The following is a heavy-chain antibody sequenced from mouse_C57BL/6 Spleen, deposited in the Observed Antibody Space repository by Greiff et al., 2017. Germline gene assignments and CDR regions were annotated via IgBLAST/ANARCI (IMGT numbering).Heavy chain of an antibody. CDR1: GFSLTSYG. V-gene: IGHV2-5*01. J-gene: IGHJ4*01. CDR2: IWRGGST. Sequence: QVQLQQSGPGLVQPSQSLSITCTVSGFSLTSYGVHWVRQSPGKGLEWLGVIWRGGSTDYNAAFMSRLSITKDNSKSHVFFKMNTLQAADTAIYYCAKNTEDFDGYYAAMDYWGQGTSVTVSS. D-gene: IGHD2-3*01. CDR3: AKNTEDFDGYYAAMDY.